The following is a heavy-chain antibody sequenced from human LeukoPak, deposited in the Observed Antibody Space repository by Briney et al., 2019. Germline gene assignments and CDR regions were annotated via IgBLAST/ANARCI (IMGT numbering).Heavy chain of an antibody. CDR2: ISSSGNTI. J-gene: IGHJ3*02. V-gene: IGHV3-48*03. CDR1: GFTFSSYE. CDR3: ARERPGEDTFDI. D-gene: IGHD7-27*01. Sequence: PGGSLILSCAASGFTFSSYEMNWVRQAPGKGLGWVSFISSSGNTIYYADSVKGRFIISRDNAKNSLYLQMNSLRTEDTAVYYCARERPGEDTFDIWGQGTMVTVSS.